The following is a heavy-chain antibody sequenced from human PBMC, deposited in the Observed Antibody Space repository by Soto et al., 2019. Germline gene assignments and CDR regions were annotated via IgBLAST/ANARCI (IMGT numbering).Heavy chain of an antibody. J-gene: IGHJ5*02. V-gene: IGHV2-26*01. CDR3: ARMTYCSGGSCRDPNWFDP. D-gene: IGHD2-15*01. Sequence: QVTLKESGPVLVKPTETLTLTCTVSGFSLSNARLGVSWIRQPPGKALEWLAHIFSNDEKSYSTSLKSRLTISKDTSKSQVVLTKTNSDPVDTATYYCARMTYCSGGSCRDPNWFDPWGQGTLVTASS. CDR1: GFSLSNARLG. CDR2: IFSNDEK.